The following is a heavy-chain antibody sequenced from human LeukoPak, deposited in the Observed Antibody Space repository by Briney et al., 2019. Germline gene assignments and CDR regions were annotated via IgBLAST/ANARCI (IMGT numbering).Heavy chain of an antibody. V-gene: IGHV3-48*03. CDR3: ARIYDSSDY. D-gene: IGHD3-22*01. J-gene: IGHJ4*02. CDR2: ISSSGSTI. Sequence: GGSLRLSCAASGFTFSSYEMNWVRQAPGKGLEWVSYISSSGSTIYYADSVKGRFTISRDNAKNSLYLQMNSLRAEDTAVYYCARIYDSSDYWGQGTLVAVSS. CDR1: GFTFSSYE.